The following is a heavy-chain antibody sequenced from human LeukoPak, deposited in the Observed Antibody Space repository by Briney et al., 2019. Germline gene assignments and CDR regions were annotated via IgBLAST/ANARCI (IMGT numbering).Heavy chain of an antibody. CDR2: IYTSGST. CDR3: ARDREFLSYDFWSGYYDY. V-gene: IGHV4-4*07. D-gene: IGHD3-3*01. CDR1: GGSISSYY. J-gene: IGHJ4*02. Sequence: KPSETLSPTCTVSGGSISSYYWSWIRQPAGKGLEWIGRIYTSGSTNYNPSLKSRVTMSVDTSKNQFSLKLSSVTAADTAVYYCARDREFLSYDFWSGYYDYWGQGTLVTVSS.